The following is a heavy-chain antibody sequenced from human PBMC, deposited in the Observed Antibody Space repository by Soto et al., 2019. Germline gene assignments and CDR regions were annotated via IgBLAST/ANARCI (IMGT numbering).Heavy chain of an antibody. V-gene: IGHV3-74*01. J-gene: IGHJ4*02. Sequence: EVQLVESGGGLVQPGGSLRLSCAASGFTFSSYWMHWVRQAPGKGLVWVSRINSDGSSTTFADSVKGRFTISRDNAKNTLYLQMNSVRAADTAVYYGARDSGSHADYWGQGTRVTVSS. D-gene: IGHD1-26*01. CDR3: ARDSGSHADY. CDR1: GFTFSSYW. CDR2: INSDGSST.